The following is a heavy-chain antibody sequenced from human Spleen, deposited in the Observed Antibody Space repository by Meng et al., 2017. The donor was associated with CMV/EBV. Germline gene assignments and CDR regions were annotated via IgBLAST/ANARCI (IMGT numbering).Heavy chain of an antibody. CDR1: GYTVTKLS. CDR3: ARFPVGATARHY. Sequence: ASVKVSCKVSGYTVTKLSIHWVRQAPGKGLEWMGWINPNSGGTNYAQKFQGRVTMTRDTSISTAYMELSRLRSDDTAVYYCARFPVGATARHYWGQGTLVTVSS. D-gene: IGHD1-26*01. J-gene: IGHJ4*02. CDR2: INPNSGGT. V-gene: IGHV1-2*02.